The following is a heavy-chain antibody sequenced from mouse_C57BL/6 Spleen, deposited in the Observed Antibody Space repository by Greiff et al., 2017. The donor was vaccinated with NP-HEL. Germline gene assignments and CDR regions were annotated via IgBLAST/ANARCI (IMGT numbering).Heavy chain of an antibody. Sequence: EVKLMESGEGLVKPGGSLKLSCAASGFTFSSYAMSWVRQTPEKRLEWVAYISSGGDYIYYADTVKGRFTISRDNARNTLYLQMSSLKSEDTAMYYCTRDGGSPSFAYWGQGTLVTVSA. D-gene: IGHD1-1*01. CDR3: TRDGGSPSFAY. CDR2: ISSGGDYI. V-gene: IGHV5-9-1*02. CDR1: GFTFSSYA. J-gene: IGHJ3*01.